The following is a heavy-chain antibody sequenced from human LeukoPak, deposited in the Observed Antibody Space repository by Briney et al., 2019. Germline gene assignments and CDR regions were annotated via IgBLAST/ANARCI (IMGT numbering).Heavy chain of an antibody. CDR2: IIPIFATA. J-gene: IGHJ5*02. D-gene: IGHD3-3*01. V-gene: IGHV1-69*05. CDR3: ARETTSYYDFWSGHHQAIKKTYTDNWFDP. CDR1: GGTFSSYA. Sequence: SVRVSCTASGGTFSSYAISWVRQAPGQGVEWMGGIIPIFATANYAQTFQGRVTITTDESTSTAYMELSSLRSEDKAVYYCARETTSYYDFWSGHHQAIKKTYTDNWFDPWGQGTLVTVSS.